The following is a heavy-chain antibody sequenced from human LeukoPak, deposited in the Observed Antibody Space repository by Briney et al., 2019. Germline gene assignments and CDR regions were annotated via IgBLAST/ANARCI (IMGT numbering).Heavy chain of an antibody. CDR1: GGSISSYY. CDR3: ARDLRFPGS. D-gene: IGHD3-3*01. V-gene: IGHV4-59*01. Sequence: PSETLSLTCTVSGGSISSYYWSWIRQPPGKGLEWIGYIYYSGSTNYNPSLKSRVTISVDTSKNQFSLKLSSATAADTAVYYCARDLRFPGSWGQGTLVTVSS. J-gene: IGHJ5*02. CDR2: IYYSGST.